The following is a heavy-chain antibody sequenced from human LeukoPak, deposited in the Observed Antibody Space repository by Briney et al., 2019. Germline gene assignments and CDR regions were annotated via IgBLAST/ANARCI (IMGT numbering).Heavy chain of an antibody. CDR1: GYSISSGYY. V-gene: IGHV4-38-2*02. D-gene: IGHD6-6*01. CDR3: ARDFVRARNV. CDR2: IYHSGST. J-gene: IGHJ6*04. Sequence: SETLSLTCTVSGYSISSGYYWGWIRQPPGKGLEWIGSIYHSGSTYYNPSLKSRVTISVDTSKNQFSLKLSSVTAADTAVYYCARDFVRARNVWGKGTTVTVSS.